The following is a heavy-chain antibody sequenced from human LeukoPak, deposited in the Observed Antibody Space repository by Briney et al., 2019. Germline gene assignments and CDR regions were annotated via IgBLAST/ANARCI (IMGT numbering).Heavy chain of an antibody. CDR2: IQQDGSEK. CDR3: VRLRYTYGKNFDC. J-gene: IGHJ4*02. D-gene: IGHD5-18*01. CDR1: GCTFKGYW. Sequence: GGPLRLSCAASGCTFKGYWMSWVRQAPGKGLEWVANIQQDGSEKKYVDSVKGRFTISRDNAKNSLYLQMDSLRAEDTAVYYCVRLRYTYGKNFDCWGQGTLVTVSS. V-gene: IGHV3-7*01.